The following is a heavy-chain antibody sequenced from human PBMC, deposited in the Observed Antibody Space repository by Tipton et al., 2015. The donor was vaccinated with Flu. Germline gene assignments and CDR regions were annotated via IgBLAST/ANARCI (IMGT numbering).Heavy chain of an antibody. Sequence: QSGAEVKKPGASVRISCTASGYTFTNYNMHWVRQAPGQGPEWMGIIYPSGGGTTYAQRFQGRITLTRDKSTSTVYMELSSLTSDETAFYYCARDRGFGAYTFDYWGQGTLVTVAS. CDR3: ARDRGFGAYTFDY. CDR2: IYPSGGGT. D-gene: IGHD3-10*01. J-gene: IGHJ4*02. CDR1: GYTFTNYN. V-gene: IGHV1-46*01.